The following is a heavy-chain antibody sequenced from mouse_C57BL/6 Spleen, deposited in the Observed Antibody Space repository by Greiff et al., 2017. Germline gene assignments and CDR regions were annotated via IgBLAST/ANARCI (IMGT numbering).Heavy chain of an antibody. V-gene: IGHV1-18*01. CDR2: INPNDGGT. CDR3: ARADGSFWFAY. CDR1: GYTFTDYN. Sequence: EVQLQESGPELVKPGASVKIPCKASGYTFTDYNMDWVKQSHGKSLEWIGDINPNDGGTIYNQKFKGKDTLTVDKSSSTAYMELRSLTSEDTAVDYYARADGSFWFAYWGQGTLVTVSA. J-gene: IGHJ3*01. D-gene: IGHD3-2*02.